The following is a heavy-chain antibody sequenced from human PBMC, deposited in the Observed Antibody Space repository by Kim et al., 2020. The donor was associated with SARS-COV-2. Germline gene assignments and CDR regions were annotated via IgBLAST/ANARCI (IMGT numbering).Heavy chain of an antibody. CDR2: ISVSTSDI. CDR3: VRDAPDNGAAQMGY. D-gene: IGHD4-17*01. Sequence: GGSLRLSCEGSGFTFGFYSMNWIRQAPGKGPEWVSYISVSTSDIKYADSVKGRFTISRDDAKNSMYLQMDSLRAEDTAVYYCVRDAPDNGAAQMGYWGQGTRVSVSS. J-gene: IGHJ4*02. V-gene: IGHV3-21*05. CDR1: GFTFGFYS.